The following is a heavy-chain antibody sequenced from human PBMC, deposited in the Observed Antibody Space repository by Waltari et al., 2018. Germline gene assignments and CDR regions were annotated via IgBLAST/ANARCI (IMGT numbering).Heavy chain of an antibody. CDR2: IYSGGRT. V-gene: IGHV3-53*01. CDR1: GFTVSSNY. D-gene: IGHD3-9*01. CDR3: AREYYDILTGPAGWFDP. Sequence: EVQLVESGGGLIQPGGSLRLSCAASGFTVSSNYMSWVRQAPGKGLEWVSVIYSGGRTYYADSVKGRFTISRDNSKNTLYLQMNSLRAEDTAVYYCAREYYDILTGPAGWFDPWGQGTLVTVSS. J-gene: IGHJ5*02.